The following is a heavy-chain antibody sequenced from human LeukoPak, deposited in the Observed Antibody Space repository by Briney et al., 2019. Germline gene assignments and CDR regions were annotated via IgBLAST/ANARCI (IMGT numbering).Heavy chain of an antibody. CDR2: IRYDGSNK. V-gene: IGHV3-30*02. CDR3: AKDAFRRASYYYYMDV. J-gene: IGHJ6*03. Sequence: PGGSLRLSCAASGFTFISYGMHWVRQAPGKGLEWVTFIRYDGSNKYYADSVKGRFIISRDNSKNTLYLQMNSLRAEDTAVYYCAKDAFRRASYYYYMDVWGKGTTVTISS. CDR1: GFTFISYG.